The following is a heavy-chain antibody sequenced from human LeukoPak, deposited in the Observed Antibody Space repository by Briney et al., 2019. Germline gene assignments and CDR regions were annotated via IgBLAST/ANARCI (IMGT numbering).Heavy chain of an antibody. CDR3: ARLKSGSDAFDI. J-gene: IGHJ3*02. V-gene: IGHV4-59*01. Sequence: PSETLSLTCTVSGGSISSYYWSWIRQPPGKGLEWIGYIYYSGSTNYNPSLKSRVTISVDTSKNQFSLKLSSVAAADTAVYYCARLKSGSDAFDIWGQGTMVTVSS. CDR1: GGSISSYY. D-gene: IGHD3-10*01. CDR2: IYYSGST.